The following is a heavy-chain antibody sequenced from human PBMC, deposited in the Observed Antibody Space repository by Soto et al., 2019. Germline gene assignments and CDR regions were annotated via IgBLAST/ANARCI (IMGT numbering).Heavy chain of an antibody. CDR2: ISGSGSFT. CDR3: AKIPTGSGSSKFDY. Sequence: GGSLRLSCTASGFTFRTYAMNWVRQAPGKGLEWISAISGSGSFTHYADSVRGRFTISRDNSQNQLYLQMNNLRGDDTAMYYCAKIPTGSGSSKFDYWGQGIQVTVSS. D-gene: IGHD3-10*01. J-gene: IGHJ4*02. CDR1: GFTFRTYA. V-gene: IGHV3-23*01.